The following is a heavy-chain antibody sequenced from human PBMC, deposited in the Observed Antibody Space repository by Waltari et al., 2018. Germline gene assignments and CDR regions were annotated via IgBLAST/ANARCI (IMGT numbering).Heavy chain of an antibody. CDR1: GGSISISGYY. CDR2: IYDSGGT. V-gene: IGHV4-39*01. D-gene: IGHD3-9*01. Sequence: QLQLQESGPGLVKPSETLSLTCTVSGGSISISGYYWGWIRQPPGKGLDWIGGIYDSGGTYYTPSLNSRVTMSVDTSKNQFFLNLSPATAADTAVYYCARVSRSFDWLHGMDVWGQGTTVTVSS. CDR3: ARVSRSFDWLHGMDV. J-gene: IGHJ6*02.